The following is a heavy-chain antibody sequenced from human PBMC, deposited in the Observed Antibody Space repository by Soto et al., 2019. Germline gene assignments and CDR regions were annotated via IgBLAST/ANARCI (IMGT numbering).Heavy chain of an antibody. V-gene: IGHV4-30-4*01. Sequence: QVQLQESGPGLVKPSQTLSLTCTVSGGSISSGDYYWSWIRQPPGKGLEWIGYIYYSGSTYYNPSLKRRVTISVDTSKNQFSLKLSSVTAADTAVYYCARVVVTDDYGDYHGMDVWGQGTTVTVSS. D-gene: IGHD4-17*01. CDR3: ARVVVTDDYGDYHGMDV. CDR2: IYYSGST. J-gene: IGHJ6*02. CDR1: GGSISSGDYY.